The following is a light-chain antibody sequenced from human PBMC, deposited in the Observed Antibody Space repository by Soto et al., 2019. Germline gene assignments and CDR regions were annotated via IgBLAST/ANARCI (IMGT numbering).Light chain of an antibody. CDR2: AAS. CDR1: QSINTY. V-gene: IGKV1-39*01. Sequence: IQMTQSPSSLSASVGDRVTITCRASQSINTYLNWYQQKPGKAPNLLIYAASSLQSGVPSRFSGSGSGTQFTLTISSLQPEDFASYYCQQSYSAPLTFGHGTKVDIK. J-gene: IGKJ1*01. CDR3: QQSYSAPLT.